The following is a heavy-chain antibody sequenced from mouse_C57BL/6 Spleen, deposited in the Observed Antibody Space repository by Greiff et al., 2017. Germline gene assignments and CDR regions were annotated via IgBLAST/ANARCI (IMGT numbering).Heavy chain of an antibody. Sequence: VQLMESGAELARPGASVKLSCKASGYTFTSYGISWVKQRTGQGLEWIGEIYPRSGNTYYNEKFKGKATLTADKSSSTAYMELRSLTSEDSAVYYCARSNYDYAYAMDYWGQGTSVTVSS. J-gene: IGHJ4*01. CDR3: ARSNYDYAYAMDY. CDR2: IYPRSGNT. D-gene: IGHD2-4*01. CDR1: GYTFTSYG. V-gene: IGHV1-81*01.